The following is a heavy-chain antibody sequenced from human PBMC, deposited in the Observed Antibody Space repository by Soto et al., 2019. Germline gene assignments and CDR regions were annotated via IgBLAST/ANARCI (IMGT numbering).Heavy chain of an antibody. CDR3: ARAPRPAAIAVLDH. CDR2: VNPNTGDT. Sequence: QVQLVQSGTEVKPSGASVKVSCKASGYSFTSYAINWLRQATGQGPEWMGWVNPNTGDTGLAQRFQARVTLSSDTAINTAYVEVSSLRPDDTAIYFCARAPRPAAIAVLDHWGQGTLVAVSS. D-gene: IGHD6-19*01. J-gene: IGHJ4*02. CDR1: GYSFTSYA. V-gene: IGHV1-8*01.